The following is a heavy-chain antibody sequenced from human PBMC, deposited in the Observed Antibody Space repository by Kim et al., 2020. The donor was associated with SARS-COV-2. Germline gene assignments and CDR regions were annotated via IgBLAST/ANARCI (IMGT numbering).Heavy chain of an antibody. CDR2: IIPIFGTA. J-gene: IGHJ4*02. CDR3: ASFSYYYDSSGYPRYYFDY. CDR1: GGTFSSYA. Sequence: SVKVSCKASGGTFSSYAISWVRQAPGQGLEWMGGIIPIFGTANYAQKFQGRVTITADESTSTAYMERSSLRSEDAAVYYCASFSYYYDSSGYPRYYFDYWGQGTLVTVAS. D-gene: IGHD3-22*01. V-gene: IGHV1-69*13.